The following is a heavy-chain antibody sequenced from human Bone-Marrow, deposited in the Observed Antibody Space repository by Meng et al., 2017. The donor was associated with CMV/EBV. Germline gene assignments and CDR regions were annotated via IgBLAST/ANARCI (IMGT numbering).Heavy chain of an antibody. D-gene: IGHD1-26*01. V-gene: IGHV1-2*02. Sequence: ASVKVSCKASGYTFTGYYMHWVRQPPGQGLEWMGWINPNSGGTNYAQKFQGRVTMTRDTSISTAYMELSRLRSDDTAVYYCASDCGRDDWELRGGFDPCGQGTLVTASS. CDR2: INPNSGGT. CDR3: ASDCGRDDWELRGGFDP. CDR1: GYTFTGYY. J-gene: IGHJ5*02.